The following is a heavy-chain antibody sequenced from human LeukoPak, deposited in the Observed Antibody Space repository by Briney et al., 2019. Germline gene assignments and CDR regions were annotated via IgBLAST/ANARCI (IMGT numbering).Heavy chain of an antibody. V-gene: IGHV3-7*05. CDR3: TSVYGSGSYFGS. D-gene: IGHD3-10*01. CDR1: GFSFSNFW. J-gene: IGHJ5*01. Sequence: PGGSLRLSCAASGFSFSNFWMSWVRQAPGKGLEWVSNIKQDGSEKYYVDSVRGRFTISRDNAKNSLYLQMSSLRAEDTAVYYCTSVYGSGSYFGSWGQGTLVTVSS. CDR2: IKQDGSEK.